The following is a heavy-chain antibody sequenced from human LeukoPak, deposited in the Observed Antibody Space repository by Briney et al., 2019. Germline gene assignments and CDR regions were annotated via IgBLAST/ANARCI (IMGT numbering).Heavy chain of an antibody. CDR1: SGSLSGYY. CDR3: TRMTTGHDY. V-gene: IGHV4-34*01. Sequence: PSETLSLTCGVSSGSLSGYYWRWIRQPPGGGLEWLGEITHSGSPNYNPSLKSRVTISIDTSRKQFSLNLRSVTVADTGIYYCTRMTTGHDYWGQGTLVTVSS. CDR2: ITHSGSP. D-gene: IGHD4-17*01. J-gene: IGHJ4*02.